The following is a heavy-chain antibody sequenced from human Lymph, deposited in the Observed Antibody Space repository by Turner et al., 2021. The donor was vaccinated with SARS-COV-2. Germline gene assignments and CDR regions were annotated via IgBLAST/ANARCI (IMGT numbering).Heavy chain of an antibody. CDR2: IYYSGST. Sequence: QVQLQESGPGLVKPSETLSLICSVSGGSISNYYWRWIRQPPGKGLECIGYIYYSGSTNHNPSLKSRVTISVDTSKNQVSLKLSSVTAADTAVYYCARARWLRGEVDYWGQGTLVTVSS. CDR1: GGSISNYY. J-gene: IGHJ4*02. V-gene: IGHV4-59*01. CDR3: ARARWLRGEVDY. D-gene: IGHD5-12*01.